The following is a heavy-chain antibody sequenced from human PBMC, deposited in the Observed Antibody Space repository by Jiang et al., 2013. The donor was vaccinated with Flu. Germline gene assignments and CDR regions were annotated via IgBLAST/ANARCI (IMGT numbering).Heavy chain of an antibody. CDR1: GGSVSSDGYY. D-gene: IGHD3-22*01. V-gene: IGHV4-61*08. CDR3: ARSSLTMIAVGGMDV. J-gene: IGHJ6*02. CDR2: IYYTGST. Sequence: GLVKPSETLSLTCSVSGGSVSSDGYYWSWIRQPPGKGLEWIGYIYYTGSTNQNPSLKSRGTISVDTSKNQFSLKLSSVTAADTAVYYCARSSLTMIAVGGMDVWGQGTTVTVSS.